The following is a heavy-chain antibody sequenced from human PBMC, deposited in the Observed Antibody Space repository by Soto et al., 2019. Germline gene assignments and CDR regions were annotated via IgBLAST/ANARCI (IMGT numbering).Heavy chain of an antibody. V-gene: IGHV1-69*08. CDR1: GGTFSRYS. Sequence: QVQLVQSGAEVKKPGSSVKVSCKASGGTFSRYSITWVRQAPGHGLEWIGRIIPIFGIASYAQKFPGRVTITAAESTSTAYMELSSLRSDDTAVYYCAREDRDRETGLVPAAIDGMDVWGQGTTVTVSS. CDR2: IIPIFGIA. D-gene: IGHD2-2*01. J-gene: IGHJ6*02. CDR3: AREDRDRETGLVPAAIDGMDV.